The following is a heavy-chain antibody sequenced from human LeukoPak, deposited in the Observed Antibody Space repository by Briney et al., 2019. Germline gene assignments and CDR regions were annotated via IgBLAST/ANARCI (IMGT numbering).Heavy chain of an antibody. D-gene: IGHD3-22*01. CDR1: GGSFSGYY. CDR2: INHSGST. CDR3: ARAQMYYYDSSDY. J-gene: IGHJ4*02. Sequence: SETLSLTCAVYGGSFSGYYWSWVRLPPGKGLEWIGEINHSGSTNYNPSLKSRVTISVDTSKNQFSLKLSSVTAADTAVYYCARAQMYYYDSSDYWGQGTLVTVSS. V-gene: IGHV4-34*01.